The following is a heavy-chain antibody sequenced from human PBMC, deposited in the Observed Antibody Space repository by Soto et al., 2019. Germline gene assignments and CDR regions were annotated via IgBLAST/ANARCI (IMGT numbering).Heavy chain of an antibody. CDR3: VMVDNYVTPTPQDV. Sequence: QVQLVQSGDEVKKPGASVKVSCKASGYIFVNYGIAWVRQAPGQGLEWMGWISPYTGNTHSATKIQGRHTMPTDTSTSTAYMDLGSLTSDDTAVYYCVMVDNYVTPTPQDVWGQGTTVTVSS. J-gene: IGHJ6*02. V-gene: IGHV1-18*01. CDR1: GYIFVNYG. D-gene: IGHD3-16*01. CDR2: ISPYTGNT.